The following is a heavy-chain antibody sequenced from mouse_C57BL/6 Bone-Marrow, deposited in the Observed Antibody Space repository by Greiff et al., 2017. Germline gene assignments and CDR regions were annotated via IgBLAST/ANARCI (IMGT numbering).Heavy chain of an antibody. CDR1: GYTFTSYW. J-gene: IGHJ2*01. CDR2: INPSSGYT. Sequence: VLLQQSGAELAKPGASVKLSCKASGYTFTSYWMHWVKQRPGQGLEWIGYINPSSGYTKYNQKFKDKVTLTADKSSSTSYMQLTSLSYCATAVYYCARGSGVDYWGQGTTLTVSS. V-gene: IGHV1-7*01. CDR3: ARGSGVDY. D-gene: IGHD1-1*02.